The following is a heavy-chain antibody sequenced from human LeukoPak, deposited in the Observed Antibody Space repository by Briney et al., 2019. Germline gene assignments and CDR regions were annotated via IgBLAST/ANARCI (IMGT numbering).Heavy chain of an antibody. CDR2: IYYSGST. Sequence: SETLSLTCTVSGGSISSSSYYWGWVRQPPGKGLEWIGSIYYSGSTYYNPSLKSRVTLSVDTSKNQFSLKLSSVTAADTAVYYCASPSGRDSGVDYWGQGTLVTVSS. CDR3: ASPSGRDSGVDY. V-gene: IGHV4-39*01. CDR1: GGSISSSSYY. J-gene: IGHJ4*02. D-gene: IGHD5-24*01.